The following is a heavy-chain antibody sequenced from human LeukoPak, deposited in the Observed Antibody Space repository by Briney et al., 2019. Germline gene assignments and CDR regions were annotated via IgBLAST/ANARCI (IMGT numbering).Heavy chain of an antibody. CDR1: GGSISSGDNY. CDR2: IYYSGST. D-gene: IGHD3-22*01. V-gene: IGHV4-30-4*08. CDR3: ARVYYDSSNYYYVLS. J-gene: IGHJ4*02. Sequence: SQTLSLTCSVSGGSISSGDNYWSWIRQPPGEGLEWIGYIYYSGSTYYNPSLKSRVTISAETSKNQFSLRLSSVTAADTAVYYCARVYYDSSNYYYVLSWGQGTLVTVSS.